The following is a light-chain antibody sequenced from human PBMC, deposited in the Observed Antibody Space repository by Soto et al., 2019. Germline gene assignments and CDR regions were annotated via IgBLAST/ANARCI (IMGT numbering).Light chain of an antibody. CDR1: QSVSSSY. CDR3: HQYDTIVQT. J-gene: IGKJ1*01. CDR2: GAS. V-gene: IGKV3-20*01. Sequence: EIVLTQSPGTLSLSPGERTTLSCRASQSVSSSYLAWYQQKPGQAPRLLIYGASNRATGIPDRFSGSGSGTDFTLTISRLEPEDFAVYYCHQYDTIVQTFGQGTKVEI.